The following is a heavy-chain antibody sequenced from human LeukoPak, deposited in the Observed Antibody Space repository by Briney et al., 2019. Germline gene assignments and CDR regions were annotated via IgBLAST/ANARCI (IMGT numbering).Heavy chain of an antibody. V-gene: IGHV3-48*02. CDR2: ISSGSSTI. Sequence: GGSLRLSCAASAFTFRSYRMNWVRQAPGKGLEWVSYISSGSSTIYYTDSVKDRFTISRHNAKNSLYLQMNSLRDEDTAVYYGARRYYYDSSCYPYYYYYGMDVWGQGTTVTVSS. D-gene: IGHD3-22*01. CDR1: AFTFRSYR. CDR3: ARRYYYDSSCYPYYYYYGMDV. J-gene: IGHJ6*02.